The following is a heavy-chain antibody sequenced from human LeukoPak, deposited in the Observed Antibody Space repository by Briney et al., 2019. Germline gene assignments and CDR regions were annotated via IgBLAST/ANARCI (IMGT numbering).Heavy chain of an antibody. D-gene: IGHD3-22*01. CDR2: INPNSGGT. J-gene: IGHJ4*02. CDR1: GYTFTGYF. CDR3: AREVRDYYDSSGGADY. Sequence: GASVKVSCKASGYTFTGYFMHWVRQAPGQGLEWMGWINPNSGGTNYAQKFQGRVTMTRDTSISTAYMELSRLRSDDTAVYYCAREVRDYYDSSGGADYWGQGTLVTVSS. V-gene: IGHV1-2*02.